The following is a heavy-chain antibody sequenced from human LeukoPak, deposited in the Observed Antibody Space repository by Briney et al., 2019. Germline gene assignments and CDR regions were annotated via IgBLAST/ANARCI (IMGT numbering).Heavy chain of an antibody. V-gene: IGHV3-23*01. CDR1: GFTFSSYA. D-gene: IGHD3-22*01. Sequence: GGSLRLSCAASGFTFSSYAMSWVRQAPVKGLEWVSAISGSGGSTYYADSVKGRFTISRDNSKNTLYLQMNSLRAEDTAVYYCQYYYDSSGYQGTTREEDYWGQGTLVTVSS. CDR2: ISGSGGST. J-gene: IGHJ4*02. CDR3: QYYYDSSGYQGTTREEDY.